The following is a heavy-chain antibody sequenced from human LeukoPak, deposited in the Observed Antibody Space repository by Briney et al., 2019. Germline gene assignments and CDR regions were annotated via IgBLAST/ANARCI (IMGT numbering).Heavy chain of an antibody. J-gene: IGHJ4*03. CDR1: GYTFTSYY. CDR2: MNPNSGNT. D-gene: IGHD6-25*01. CDR3: AGGSSEYFDF. Sequence: GASVKVSCKSSGYTFTSYYIHWVRQAPGQGLEWMGWMNPNSGNTNYAQKFQGRVTMTRNTSISTAYMELSRLRSEDTAVYYCAGGSSEYFDFWGQGTMVTVSS. V-gene: IGHV1-8*02.